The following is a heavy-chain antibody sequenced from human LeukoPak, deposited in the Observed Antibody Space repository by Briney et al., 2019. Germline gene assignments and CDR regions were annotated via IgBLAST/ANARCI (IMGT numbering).Heavy chain of an antibody. Sequence: ASVKVSCKASGGTFSSYAISWVRQAPGQGLEWMGRIIPILGIANYAQKFQGRVTITADKSTSTAYIELSSLRSEDTAVYYCARRDDYYYGMDVWGQGTTVTVSS. CDR3: ARRDDYYYGMDV. CDR2: IIPILGIA. CDR1: GGTFSSYA. J-gene: IGHJ6*02. V-gene: IGHV1-69*04.